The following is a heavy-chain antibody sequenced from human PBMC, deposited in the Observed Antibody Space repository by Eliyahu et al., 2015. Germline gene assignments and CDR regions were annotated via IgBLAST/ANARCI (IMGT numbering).Heavy chain of an antibody. CDR1: GFTFSSYG. Sequence: VQLVESGGGVVQPGRSLRLSCVASGFTFSSYGMHWVRQAPGKGLEWVAVIAHDGSNENYADSVKGRFTISRDNSKNTMYLQMGSLRTEDTAVYYCAKTYYYDSSGMIGDYWGQGTLVTVSS. J-gene: IGHJ4*02. V-gene: IGHV3-30*18. CDR3: AKTYYYDSSGMIGDY. CDR2: IAHDGSNE. D-gene: IGHD3-22*01.